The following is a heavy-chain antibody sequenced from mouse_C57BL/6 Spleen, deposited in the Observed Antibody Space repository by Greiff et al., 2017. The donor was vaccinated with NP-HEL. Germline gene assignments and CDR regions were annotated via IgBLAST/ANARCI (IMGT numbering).Heavy chain of an antibody. V-gene: IGHV5-12*01. CDR3: ARRLTAMDY. J-gene: IGHJ4*01. CDR1: GFTFSDYY. Sequence: EVMLMESGGGLVQPGGSLKLSCAASGFTFSDYYMYWVRQTPEKRLEWVAYISNGGGSTYYPDTVKGRFTISRDNAKNTLYLQMSRLKSEDTAMYYCARRLTAMDYWGQGTSVTVSS. D-gene: IGHD2-4*01. CDR2: ISNGGGST.